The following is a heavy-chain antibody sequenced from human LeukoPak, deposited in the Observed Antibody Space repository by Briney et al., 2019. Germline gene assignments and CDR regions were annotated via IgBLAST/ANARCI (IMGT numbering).Heavy chain of an antibody. CDR1: GFTLSSYS. CDR2: ISSSSTHI. CDR3: ARSEHSSSSFVY. D-gene: IGHD6-6*01. V-gene: IGHV3-21*01. Sequence: PGGSLRLSCAASGFTLSSYSMNWVRQAPGKGLEWVSYISSSSTHIYYADSVKGRFTISRDNARNSLYLQMNSLRAEDTAIYYCARSEHSSSSFVYWGQGTLVTVSS. J-gene: IGHJ4*02.